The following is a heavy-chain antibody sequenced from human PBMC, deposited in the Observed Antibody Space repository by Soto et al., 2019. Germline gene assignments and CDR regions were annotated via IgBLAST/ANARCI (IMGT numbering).Heavy chain of an antibody. CDR3: GLESQGWAAAGTIDY. D-gene: IGHD6-13*01. Sequence: GGSLRLSCAASGFTFSSYGMHWVRQAPGKGLEWVAVISYDGSNKYYADSVKGRFTISRDNSKNTLYLQMNSLRAEDTAVDYCGLESQGWAAAGTIDYWGQGTLVTVSS. CDR1: GFTFSSYG. CDR2: ISYDGSNK. V-gene: IGHV3-30*03. J-gene: IGHJ4*02.